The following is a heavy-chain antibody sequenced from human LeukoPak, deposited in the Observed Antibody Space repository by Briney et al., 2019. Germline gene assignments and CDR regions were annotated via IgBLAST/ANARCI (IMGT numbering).Heavy chain of an antibody. J-gene: IGHJ4*02. D-gene: IGHD1-7*01. CDR3: AKEYNWNYEY. CDR1: GFTFRNDV. CDR2: ISGGGGST. Sequence: PGGSLRLSCAASGFTFRNDVMSWVRQAPGKGLEWVSTISGGGGSTYYADSVKGRFTISRDNSKNTLYLQMNSLRAEDTAVFYCAKEYNWNYEYWGQGTLVTVSS. V-gene: IGHV3-23*01.